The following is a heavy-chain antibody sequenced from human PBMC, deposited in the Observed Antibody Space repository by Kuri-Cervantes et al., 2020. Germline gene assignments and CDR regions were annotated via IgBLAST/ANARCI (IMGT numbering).Heavy chain of an antibody. D-gene: IGHD4-17*01. V-gene: IGHV1-69*13. J-gene: IGHJ4*02. CDR3: ARASPYGDYVGY. CDR1: GYTFTSYY. CDR2: IIPIFGTA. Sequence: SVKVSCKASGYTFTSYYMHWVRQAPGQGLEWMGGIIPIFGTANYAQKFQGRVTITADESTSTAYMELSSLRSEDTAVYYCARASPYGDYVGYWGQGTLVTVSS.